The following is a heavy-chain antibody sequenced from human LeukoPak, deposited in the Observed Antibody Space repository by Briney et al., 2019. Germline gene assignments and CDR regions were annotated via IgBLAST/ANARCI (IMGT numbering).Heavy chain of an antibody. CDR2: INHSGNT. Sequence: PSETLSLTCAVYGGSFSGYYWNWIRQPPGKGLEWIGEINHSGNTNYNPSLKSRVTMSVDTSKNQFSLRLSLVTAADTAVSYCARDNNYDSSGYFLYYWGQGTLVTVSS. D-gene: IGHD3-22*01. CDR3: ARDNNYDSSGYFLYY. V-gene: IGHV4-34*01. CDR1: GGSFSGYY. J-gene: IGHJ4*02.